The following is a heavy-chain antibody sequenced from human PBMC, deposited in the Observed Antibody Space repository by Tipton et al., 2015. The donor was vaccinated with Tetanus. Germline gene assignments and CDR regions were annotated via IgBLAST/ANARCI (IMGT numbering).Heavy chain of an antibody. CDR3: ARDRGDYIYYGKDV. J-gene: IGHJ6*02. CDR2: IDPNSGGT. V-gene: IGHV1-2*02. CDR1: GYTFTGYY. Sequence: QMQLVQSGAELKKPGASLKVSCKASGYTFTGYYMYWVRQAPGQGLEWVGWIDPNSGGTIYAQNFQGRVTMTRDTSISTVYMELSRLRSDDTAGYYCARDRGDYIYYGKDVWGPGTTVTVAS. D-gene: IGHD3-22*01.